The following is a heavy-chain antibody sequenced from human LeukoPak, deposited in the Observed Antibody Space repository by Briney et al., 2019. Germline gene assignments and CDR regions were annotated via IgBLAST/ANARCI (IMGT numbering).Heavy chain of an antibody. CDR3: ARQRYYYDSSGYYFDY. V-gene: IGHV4-39*01. CDR2: FYYSGST. D-gene: IGHD3-22*01. Sequence: PSETLSLTCTVSGGSISSRSYYWGWIRQPPGKGLEWIVSFYYSGSTYYNPSLKSRVTISADTSKNQFSLKLNSVTAADTAVYYCARQRYYYDSSGYYFDYWGQGTLVTVSS. J-gene: IGHJ4*02. CDR1: GGSISSRSYY.